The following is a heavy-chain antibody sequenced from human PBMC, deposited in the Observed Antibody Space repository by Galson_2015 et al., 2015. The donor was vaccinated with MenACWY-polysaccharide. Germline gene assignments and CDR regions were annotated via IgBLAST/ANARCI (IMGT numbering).Heavy chain of an antibody. D-gene: IGHD2-21*02. CDR1: GYLFSNFD. CDR2: ISTKTGRP. CDR3: TRDSSYCSGDCYMASDI. Sequence: SVKVSCKASGYLFSNFDINWVRQAPGQGLEWMGWISTKTGRPTYALGFAGRFVFSLDTSVSTAYLQISSLKAEDTAVYFCTRDSSYCSGDCYMASDIWGQGTTVTVSS. J-gene: IGHJ3*02. V-gene: IGHV7-4-1*02.